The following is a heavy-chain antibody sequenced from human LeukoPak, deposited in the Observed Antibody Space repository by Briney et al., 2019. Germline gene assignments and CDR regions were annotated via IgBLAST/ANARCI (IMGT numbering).Heavy chain of an antibody. J-gene: IGHJ3*02. Sequence: GGSLRLSCAASGFTFSSYAMHWVRQAPGKGLEWVAVISYDGSNKYYADSVKGRFTISRDNSKNTLYLQMNSLRAEDTAVYYCARGPHYYDSSGYPTGDAFDIWGQGTMVTVSS. CDR1: GFTFSSYA. CDR2: ISYDGSNK. V-gene: IGHV3-30-3*01. CDR3: ARGPHYYDSSGYPTGDAFDI. D-gene: IGHD3-22*01.